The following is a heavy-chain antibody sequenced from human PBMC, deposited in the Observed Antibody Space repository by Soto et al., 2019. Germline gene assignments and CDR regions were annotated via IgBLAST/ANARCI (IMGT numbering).Heavy chain of an antibody. V-gene: IGHV4-39*01. D-gene: IGHD3-22*01. CDR2: IYYSGST. CDR3: ASPSLYDSSGYYYPVDAFDI. CDR1: GGSISSSSYY. Sequence: QLQLQESGPGLVKPSETLSLTCTVSGGSISSSSYYWGWIRQPPGKGLEWIGSIYYSGSTYYNPSLKSRVTISVDTSKNQFSLELSSVPAADTAVYYCASPSLYDSSGYYYPVDAFDIGGQGTMVTVSS. J-gene: IGHJ3*02.